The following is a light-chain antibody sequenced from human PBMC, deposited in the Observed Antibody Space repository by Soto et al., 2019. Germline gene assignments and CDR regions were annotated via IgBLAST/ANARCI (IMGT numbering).Light chain of an antibody. CDR2: EVS. Sequence: QSVLTQPAAVSGSPGQSITISCTGTSSDVGGYNYVSWYQQHPGKAPKLIIYEVSNRPSGISNRFSGSKSGNTASLTISGLQAEDGADYYCTSYTFSSTVVFGGGTKVTVL. J-gene: IGLJ2*01. V-gene: IGLV2-14*01. CDR1: SSDVGGYNY. CDR3: TSYTFSSTVV.